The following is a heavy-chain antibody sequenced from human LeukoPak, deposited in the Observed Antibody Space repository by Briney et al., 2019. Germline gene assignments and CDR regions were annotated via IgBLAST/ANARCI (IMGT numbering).Heavy chain of an antibody. J-gene: IGHJ4*02. D-gene: IGHD3-10*01. CDR1: GYTFTSYG. V-gene: IGHV1-18*01. CDR3: ARDAGYYGPKPSDY. Sequence: ASVKVSCKASGYTFTSYGISWVRQAPGQGLEWMGWISAYNGNTNYAQKPQGRVTMTTDTSTSTAYMELRSLRSDDTAVYYCARDAGYYGPKPSDYWGQGTLVTVSS. CDR2: ISAYNGNT.